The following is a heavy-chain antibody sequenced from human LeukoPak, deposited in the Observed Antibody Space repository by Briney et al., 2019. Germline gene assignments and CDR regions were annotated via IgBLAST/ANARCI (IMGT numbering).Heavy chain of an antibody. CDR2: INPSGGST. J-gene: IGHJ4*02. D-gene: IGHD3-10*01. V-gene: IGHV1-46*01. CDR1: GYTFTSYY. CDR3: AKSPMRFGLIRAYFDY. Sequence: ASVKVSCKASGYTFTSYYMHWVRQAPGQGLEWMGIINPSGGSTSYAQKFQGRVTMTRDTSTSTVYMELSSLRSEDTAVYYCAKSPMRFGLIRAYFDYWGQGTLVTVSS.